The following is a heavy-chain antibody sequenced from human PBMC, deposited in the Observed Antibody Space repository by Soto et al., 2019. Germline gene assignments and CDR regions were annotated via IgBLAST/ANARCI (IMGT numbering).Heavy chain of an antibody. J-gene: IGHJ4*02. CDR1: GFTFNNYG. Sequence: QVQLVESGGGVVQPGRSLRLSCTASGFTFNNYGMHWVRQAPGKGLEWVAVISYDGSDKYYADSMKGRFTISRDNSKNTLYLQMNSLRAEDTAVYYCAKHRSIAARGGLGYWGQGTLVTVSS. CDR3: AKHRSIAARGGLGY. CDR2: ISYDGSDK. V-gene: IGHV3-30*18. D-gene: IGHD6-6*01.